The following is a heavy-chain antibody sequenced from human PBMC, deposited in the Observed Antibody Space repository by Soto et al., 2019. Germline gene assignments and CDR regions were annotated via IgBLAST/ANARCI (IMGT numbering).Heavy chain of an antibody. V-gene: IGHV4-31*03. CDR2: INHSGST. CDR1: GGSIGGGGGY. Sequence: PSETLCLTCTVSGGSIGGGGGYWSWIRQHPGKGLEWIGEINHSGSTNYNPSLKSRVTISVDTSKNQFSLKLSSVTAADTAVYYCARGGGDLGYYYYYYGMDVWGQGTTVTVSS. CDR3: ARGGGDLGYYYYYYGMDV. J-gene: IGHJ6*02. D-gene: IGHD2-21*02.